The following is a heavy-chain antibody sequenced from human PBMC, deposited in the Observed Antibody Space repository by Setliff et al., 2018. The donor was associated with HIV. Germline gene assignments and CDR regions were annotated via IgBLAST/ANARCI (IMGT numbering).Heavy chain of an antibody. CDR1: GGSININPYS. D-gene: IGHD3-10*01. CDR3: ARTYNYYGSHSSHNPRQSYFDS. J-gene: IGHJ4*02. CDR2: IHHSGNT. V-gene: IGHV4-30-2*01. Sequence: PSETLSLTCGVSGGSININPYSWSWIRQPPGKALEWIGYIHHSGNTQFNPSFKSRVTMSIDVSRNQFSLNLDSVTAADTAVYFCARTYNYYGSHSSHNPRQSYFDSWGQGTLVTVSS.